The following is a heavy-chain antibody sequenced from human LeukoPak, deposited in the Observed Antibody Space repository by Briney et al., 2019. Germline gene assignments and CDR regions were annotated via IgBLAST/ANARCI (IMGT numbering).Heavy chain of an antibody. Sequence: GGSLRLSCAASGFTFSSYDMHWVRQAPGKGLEWVAVISYDGSNKYYADSVKGRFTISRDNSKNTLYLQMNSLRAEDTAVYYCARDGDYVELDYWGQGTLVTVSS. D-gene: IGHD4-17*01. CDR2: ISYDGSNK. V-gene: IGHV3-30-3*01. CDR1: GFTFSSYD. CDR3: ARDGDYVELDY. J-gene: IGHJ4*02.